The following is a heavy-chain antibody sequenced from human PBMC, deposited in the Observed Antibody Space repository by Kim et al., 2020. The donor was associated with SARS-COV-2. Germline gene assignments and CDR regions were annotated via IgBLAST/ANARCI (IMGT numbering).Heavy chain of an antibody. CDR1: GYTFTSYG. CDR2: ISAYNGNT. J-gene: IGHJ6*02. D-gene: IGHD3-10*01. CDR3: ARSYGSGSYHPFYYYGMDV. V-gene: IGHV1-18*01. Sequence: ASVKVSCKASGYTFTSYGISWVRQAPGQGLEWMGWISAYNGNTNYAQKLQGRVTMTTDTSTSTAYMELRSLRSDDTAVYSCARSYGSGSYHPFYYYGMDVWGQGTTVTVSS.